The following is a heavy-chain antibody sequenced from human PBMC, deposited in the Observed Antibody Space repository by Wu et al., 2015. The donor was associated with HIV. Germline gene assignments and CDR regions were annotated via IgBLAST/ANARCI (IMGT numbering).Heavy chain of an antibody. J-gene: IGHJ5*02. V-gene: IGHV1-2*02. CDR1: GYTFTDYN. CDR3: ARGDRFYAILTGYSKNWFDP. Sequence: VQSGAEVKKPGSSVKVSCTASGYTFTDYNVHWVRQVPGQGLQWMGNINANSGRTNYAENFQGRVAMTRDTSVNTVYLELETLTSDDTALYFCARGDRFYAILTGYSKNWFDPWGQGTLVSVSS. D-gene: IGHD3-9*01. CDR2: INANSGRT.